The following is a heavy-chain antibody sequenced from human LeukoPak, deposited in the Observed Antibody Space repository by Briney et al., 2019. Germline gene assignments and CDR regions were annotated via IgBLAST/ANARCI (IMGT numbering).Heavy chain of an antibody. V-gene: IGHV4-4*09. J-gene: IGHJ5*02. D-gene: IGHD1-14*01. CDR3: ARLPEDWFDP. Sequence: SETLSLTCTVSGSSISSYYWSWIRQPPGKGLEWIGYIYTSGSTNYNPSLKSRVTISVDTSKNQFSLKLSSVTAADTAVYYCARLPEDWFDPWGQGTLVTVSS. CDR1: GSSISSYY. CDR2: IYTSGST.